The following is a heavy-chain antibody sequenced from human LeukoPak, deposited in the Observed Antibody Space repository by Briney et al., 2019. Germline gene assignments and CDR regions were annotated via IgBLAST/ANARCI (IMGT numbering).Heavy chain of an antibody. Sequence: GGSLRLSCAASGFTFDDYAMHWVRQTPGKGLEWVSGISWNSGTIDYADSVKGRFTISRDNAKNSLYLQMNSLRAEDTALYYCAKESSANSGFDYWGQGTLVTVSS. CDR1: GFTFDDYA. D-gene: IGHD2-2*01. J-gene: IGHJ4*02. V-gene: IGHV3-9*01. CDR3: AKESSANSGFDY. CDR2: ISWNSGTI.